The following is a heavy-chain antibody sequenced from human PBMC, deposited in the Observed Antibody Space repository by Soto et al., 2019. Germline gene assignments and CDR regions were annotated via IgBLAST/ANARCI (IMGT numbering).Heavy chain of an antibody. CDR3: ARSWYYDILTGPTRGYYYGMDV. J-gene: IGHJ6*02. Sequence: EVQLVETGGGLIQPGGSLRLSCAASGFTVSSNYMSWVRQAPGKGLEWVSVIYSGGSTYYADSVKGRFTISRDNSKNTVYLQMNSLRAEDTAVYYCARSWYYDILTGPTRGYYYGMDVWGQGTTVTVSS. CDR2: IYSGGST. CDR1: GFTVSSNY. D-gene: IGHD3-9*01. V-gene: IGHV3-53*02.